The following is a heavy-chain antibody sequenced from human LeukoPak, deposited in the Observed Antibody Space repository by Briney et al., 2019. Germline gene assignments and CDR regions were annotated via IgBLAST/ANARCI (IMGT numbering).Heavy chain of an antibody. CDR3: ARGVVITGLDY. CDR1: GGYIIGYY. CDR2: IYSSGNT. Sequence: SETLSLTCTVSGGYIIGYYWNWIRQPPGKGLEWIGNIYSSGNTNSNPSLRGRVTISVDTSKNQFSLNLTSVTAADTAVHFCARGVVITGLDYWGLGTLVTVSS. V-gene: IGHV4-59*01. D-gene: IGHD3-3*01. J-gene: IGHJ4*02.